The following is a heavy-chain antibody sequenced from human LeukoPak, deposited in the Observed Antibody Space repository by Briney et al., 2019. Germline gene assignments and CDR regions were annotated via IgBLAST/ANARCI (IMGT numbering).Heavy chain of an antibody. Sequence: SQTLSLTCTVSGGSISSGGYFWSWIRQPPGKGLEWIATVSYSGTTYYNPSLKSRVTMSVDTSTNHFSLKLSSVTAADTAVYYCARYSFPVGRHFDYWGQGTLVTVSS. D-gene: IGHD1-26*01. CDR3: ARYSFPVGRHFDY. V-gene: IGHV4-39*02. CDR1: GGSISSGGYF. CDR2: VSYSGTT. J-gene: IGHJ4*02.